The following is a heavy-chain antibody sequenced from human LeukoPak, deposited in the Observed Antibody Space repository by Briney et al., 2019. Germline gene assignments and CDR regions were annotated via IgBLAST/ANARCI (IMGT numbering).Heavy chain of an antibody. CDR3: AKDWYGGYVGRVVVDY. Sequence: GGSLRLSCAVSGFTFSSYAMSWVRQAPGKGLEWVSAISGSGGSTYYADSVKGRFTISRDNSKNTLYLQMNSLRAEDTAVYYCAKDWYGGYVGRVVVDYWGQGTLVTVSS. D-gene: IGHD5-12*01. J-gene: IGHJ4*02. V-gene: IGHV3-23*01. CDR2: ISGSGGST. CDR1: GFTFSSYA.